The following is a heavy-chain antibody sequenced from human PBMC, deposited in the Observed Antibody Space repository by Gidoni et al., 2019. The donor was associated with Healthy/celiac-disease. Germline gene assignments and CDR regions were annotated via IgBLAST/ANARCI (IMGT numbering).Heavy chain of an antibody. CDR1: GGSISSYY. CDR2: IYYSGST. V-gene: IGHV4-59*01. Sequence: QVQLQESGTGLVKPSESLSLTCTVSGGSISSYYWSWIRQPPGKGLAWIGYIYYSGSTNYNPSLKSRVTISVNTSKNQFSLKLSSVTAADTAVYYCARDVHEHYYYYGMDVWGQGTTVTVSS. J-gene: IGHJ6*02. CDR3: ARDVHEHYYYYGMDV.